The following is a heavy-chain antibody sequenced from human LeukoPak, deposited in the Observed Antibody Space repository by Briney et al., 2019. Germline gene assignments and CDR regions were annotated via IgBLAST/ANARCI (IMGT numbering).Heavy chain of an antibody. CDR2: IYPGGVT. J-gene: IGHJ6*04. CDR1: GITINTNY. D-gene: IGHD3-22*01. CDR3: AREIGYYFDSDDSRLRGRLDV. V-gene: IGHV3-53*01. Sequence: PGGSLRLSCAASGITINTNYMNWVRQAPGRGLEWLSVIYPGGVTKYAESVKGRFTVSRDIAKNTVYLEMNDLRAEDTALYYCAREIGYYFDSDDSRLRGRLDVWGKGTSVTVSS.